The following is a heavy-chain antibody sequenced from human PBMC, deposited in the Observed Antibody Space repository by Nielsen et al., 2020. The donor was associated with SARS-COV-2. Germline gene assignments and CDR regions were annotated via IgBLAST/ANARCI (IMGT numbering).Heavy chain of an antibody. D-gene: IGHD3-10*01. CDR1: GFTFSSYA. Sequence: GVLKISCAASGFTFSSYAMSWVRQAPGKGLEWVSAISGSGGSTYYADSVKGRFTISRDNSKNTLYLQMNSLRAEDTAVYYCAKVGREYYFDYWGQGTLVTVSS. V-gene: IGHV3-23*01. CDR3: AKVGREYYFDY. J-gene: IGHJ4*02. CDR2: ISGSGGST.